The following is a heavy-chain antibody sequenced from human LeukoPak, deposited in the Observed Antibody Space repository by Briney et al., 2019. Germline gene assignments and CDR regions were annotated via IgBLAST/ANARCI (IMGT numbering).Heavy chain of an antibody. CDR1: GASISSDY. CDR3: ARNSAVATSRSWFDP. CDR2: IYYSGST. Sequence: SETLSLTCTVSGASISSDYWTWIRQPPGMGLEWIGYIYYSGSTNYNPSLKSRVTMSVDTSRNQFSLELPSVTAADSAVYYCARNSAVATSRSWFDPWGQGTLVTVSS. J-gene: IGHJ5*02. V-gene: IGHV4-59*01. D-gene: IGHD6-19*01.